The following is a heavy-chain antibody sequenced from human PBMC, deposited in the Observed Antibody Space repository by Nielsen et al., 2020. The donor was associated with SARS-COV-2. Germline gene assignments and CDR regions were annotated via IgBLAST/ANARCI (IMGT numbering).Heavy chain of an antibody. D-gene: IGHD3-10*01. V-gene: IGHV3-30-3*01. CDR3: AKDPNPIWFGESNFDY. J-gene: IGHJ4*02. CDR2: ISYDGSNK. Sequence: GESLKISCAASGFTFSSYAMHWVRQAPGKGLEWVAVISYDGSNKYYADSVKGRFTISRDNAKNSLYLQMNSLRAEDTALYYCAKDPNPIWFGESNFDYWGQGTLVTVSS. CDR1: GFTFSSYA.